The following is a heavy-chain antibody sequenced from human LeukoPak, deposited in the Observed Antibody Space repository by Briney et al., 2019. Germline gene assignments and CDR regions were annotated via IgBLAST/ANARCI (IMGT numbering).Heavy chain of an antibody. CDR2: ISTSWST. D-gene: IGHD1-26*01. Sequence: TPSETLSLTCTVSGASISSYHWSWIRQPAEKGLEWIGRISTSWSTNYNPSLKSRVTMSVNTSKNQFSLKLTSVTAADTAVCYCARVSGTYHTYSFDYWGQGTLVSVSS. CDR3: ARVSGTYHTYSFDY. CDR1: GASISSYH. V-gene: IGHV4-4*07. J-gene: IGHJ4*02.